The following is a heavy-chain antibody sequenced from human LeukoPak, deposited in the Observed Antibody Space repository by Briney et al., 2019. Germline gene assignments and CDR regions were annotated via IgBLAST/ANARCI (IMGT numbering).Heavy chain of an antibody. CDR2: ISSSGSIT. V-gene: IGHV3-11*04. D-gene: IGHD1-26*01. CDR3: ARDVGATEDYFDY. Sequence: GGSLRLSCAASGFTFSDYYMSWIRQAPGKGLEWVSYISSSGSITYYADSVKGRFTISRDNAKNSLYLQMNSLRAEDTAVYYCARDVGATEDYFDYWGRGTLVTVSS. J-gene: IGHJ4*02. CDR1: GFTFSDYY.